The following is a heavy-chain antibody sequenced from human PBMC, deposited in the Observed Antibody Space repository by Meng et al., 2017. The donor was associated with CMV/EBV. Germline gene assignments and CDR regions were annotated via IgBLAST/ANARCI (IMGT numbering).Heavy chain of an antibody. J-gene: IGHJ6*02. D-gene: IGHD2-2*01. CDR1: GFAYNNYA. V-gene: IGHV3-23*01. CDR3: AKDLGVVVPAVIFIVSSPDKSYYGMDV. Sequence: GESLKISCAASGFAYNNYAMHWVRQTPGKGLEWVSGVSGSGGSTYYADSEKGRFTISRDNSKNTLYLQMNSLRAEDTAIYYCAKDLGVVVPAVIFIVSSPDKSYYGMDVWGQGTTVTVSS. CDR2: VSGSGGST.